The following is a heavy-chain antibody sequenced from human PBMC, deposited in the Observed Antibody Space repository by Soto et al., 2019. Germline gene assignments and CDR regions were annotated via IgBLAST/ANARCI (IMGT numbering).Heavy chain of an antibody. Sequence: SETLSLTCTVSGGSISSYYWSWIRQPPGKGLEWIGYIYYSGSTNYNPSLKSRVTISVDTSKNQFSLKLSSVTAADTAVYYCARDGGPMYYYGSGSYYGSFDYWGQGTLVTVSS. CDR3: ARDGGPMYYYGSGSYYGSFDY. CDR2: IYYSGST. J-gene: IGHJ4*02. D-gene: IGHD3-10*01. V-gene: IGHV4-59*01. CDR1: GGSISSYY.